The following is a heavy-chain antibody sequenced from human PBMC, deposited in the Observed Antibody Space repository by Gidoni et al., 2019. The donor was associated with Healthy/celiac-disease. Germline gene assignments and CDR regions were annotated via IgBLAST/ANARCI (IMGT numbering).Heavy chain of an antibody. CDR3: AKDGGKDYDYYYYMDV. CDR2: ISWNSGSI. Sequence: EVQLVESGGGLVQPGRSLRLSCAASGFTFDDYAMHWVRQAPGKGLEWVSGISWNSGSIGYADSVKGRFTISRDNAKNSLYLQMNSLRAEDTALYYCAKDGGKDYDYYYYMDVWGKGTTVTVSS. V-gene: IGHV3-9*01. CDR1: GFTFDDYA. D-gene: IGHD3-16*01. J-gene: IGHJ6*03.